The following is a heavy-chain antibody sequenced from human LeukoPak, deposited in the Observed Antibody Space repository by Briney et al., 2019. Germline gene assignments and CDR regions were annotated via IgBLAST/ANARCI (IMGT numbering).Heavy chain of an antibody. CDR3: ARDYSVSTVTTCGI. Sequence: PGGSLRLSCAASGFTFSSYWMHWVRQAPGKGLVWVSRINSEGSSASYADSVKGRFTTSRDNAKNTLYLQMNSLRAEDTAVYYCARDYSVSTVTTCGIRGQGTLVTVSS. V-gene: IGHV3-74*01. J-gene: IGHJ4*02. CDR2: INSEGSSA. CDR1: GFTFSSYW. D-gene: IGHD4-17*01.